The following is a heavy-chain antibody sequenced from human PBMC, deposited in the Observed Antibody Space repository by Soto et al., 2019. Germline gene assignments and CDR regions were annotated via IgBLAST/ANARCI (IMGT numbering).Heavy chain of an antibody. V-gene: IGHV3-48*03. Sequence: PGGSLRLSCAASGFTFSSYEMNWVRQAPGKGLEWASYISSSGRTIYYADSVKGRFTISRDNAKNSLYLQMNSLRAEDTAVYYCARSGYNWNDGARGYFDYWGQGTLVTV. CDR2: ISSSGRTI. CDR1: GFTFSSYE. CDR3: ARSGYNWNDGARGYFDY. J-gene: IGHJ4*02. D-gene: IGHD1-20*01.